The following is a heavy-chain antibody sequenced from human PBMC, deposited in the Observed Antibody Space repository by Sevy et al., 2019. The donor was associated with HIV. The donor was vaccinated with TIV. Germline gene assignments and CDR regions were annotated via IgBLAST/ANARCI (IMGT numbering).Heavy chain of an antibody. Sequence: GGSLRLSCAASGFTSSNAWMTWVRQAPGKGLEWVGRVKSKADGGTTDYGAPMKGRFTISGDDSKNTVYLQMNSLKSEDTGVYYCTTGRYSSSMYFEHWGQGTLVTVSS. CDR2: VKSKADGGTT. CDR1: GFTSSNAW. J-gene: IGHJ4*02. D-gene: IGHD6-6*01. CDR3: TTGRYSSSMYFEH. V-gene: IGHV3-15*01.